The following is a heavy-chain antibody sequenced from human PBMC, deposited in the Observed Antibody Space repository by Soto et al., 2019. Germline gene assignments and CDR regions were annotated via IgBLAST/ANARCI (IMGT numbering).Heavy chain of an antibody. CDR2: INPNSGAT. D-gene: IGHD2-21*01. V-gene: IGHV1-2*02. Sequence: ASVKVSCKTSGHTFTGDYLHWVRQAPGQGLEWMGWINPNSGATNFAQKFQGRVTMTRDMSISTAYMELSRLRSDDTAVYCCAKEIGAFDIWGQGTMVTVSS. J-gene: IGHJ3*02. CDR3: AKEIGAFDI. CDR1: GHTFTGDY.